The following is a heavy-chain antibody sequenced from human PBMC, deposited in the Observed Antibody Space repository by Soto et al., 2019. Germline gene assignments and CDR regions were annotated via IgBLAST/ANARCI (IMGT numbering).Heavy chain of an antibody. CDR2: MNPNSGNT. Sequence: ASVKVSCKASGYTFTSYDINWVRQATGQGLEWMGWMNPNSGNTGYAQKFQGRVTMTRNTSISTAYMEVSSLRSEDTAVYYCARGPTGRTYYDFWSGYYYWFDPWGQGTLVTVSS. V-gene: IGHV1-8*01. CDR1: GYTFTSYD. J-gene: IGHJ5*02. CDR3: ARGPTGRTYYDFWSGYYYWFDP. D-gene: IGHD3-3*01.